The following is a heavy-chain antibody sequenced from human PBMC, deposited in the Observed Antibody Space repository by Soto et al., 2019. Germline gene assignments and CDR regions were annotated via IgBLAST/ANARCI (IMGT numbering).Heavy chain of an antibody. Sequence: ASVKVSCKASGYTFIAYYMHGVRQAPGQGLEWMGLINATSVAINYAQKFQGRFTMTRDPSISTAYMEVSRLGSDDTALFYCAPTLIEEAGTGAFDTWGQGTMVTVSS. CDR3: APTLIEEAGTGAFDT. D-gene: IGHD6-13*01. CDR2: INATSVAI. CDR1: GYTFIAYY. J-gene: IGHJ3*02. V-gene: IGHV1-2*02.